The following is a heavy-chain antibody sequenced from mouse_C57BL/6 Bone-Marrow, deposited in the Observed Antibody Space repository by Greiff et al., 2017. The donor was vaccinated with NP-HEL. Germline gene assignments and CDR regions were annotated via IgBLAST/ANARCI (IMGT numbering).Heavy chain of an antibody. J-gene: IGHJ3*01. D-gene: IGHD2-4*01. CDR1: GFTFSDYY. CDR3: ARGGYDYDWFAY. V-gene: IGHV5-12*01. CDR2: ISNGGGST. Sequence: EVKLVESGGGLVQPGGSLKLSCAASGFTFSDYYMYWVRQTPEKRLEWVAYISNGGGSTYYPDTVKGRFTISRDNAKNTLDLQMSRLKSEDTAMYYCARGGYDYDWFAYWGQGTLVTVSA.